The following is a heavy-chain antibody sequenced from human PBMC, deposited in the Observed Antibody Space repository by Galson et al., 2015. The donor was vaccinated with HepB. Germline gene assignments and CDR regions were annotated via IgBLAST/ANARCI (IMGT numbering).Heavy chain of an antibody. D-gene: IGHD2-15*01. CDR3: ARDLDIVVVVAASVFDY. Sequence: SLRLSCAASGFTFSSYAMSWVRQAPGKGLEWVAVISYDGSNKYYADSVKGRFTISRDNSKNTLYLQMNSLRAEDTAVYYCARDLDIVVVVAASVFDYWGQGTLVTVSS. J-gene: IGHJ4*02. CDR2: ISYDGSNK. V-gene: IGHV3-30-3*01. CDR1: GFTFSSYA.